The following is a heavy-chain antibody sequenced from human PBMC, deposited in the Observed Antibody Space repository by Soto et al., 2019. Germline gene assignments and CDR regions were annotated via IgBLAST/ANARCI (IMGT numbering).Heavy chain of an antibody. CDR3: ASLAARGEDY. CDR2: IYHSRST. V-gene: IGHV4-30-2*01. CDR1: VGAISSSGYS. D-gene: IGHD6-6*01. Sequence: TLSLTCAGSVGAISSSGYSWSWIRQPPGKGLEWIGYIYHSRSTYYNPSLKSRVTISVDRSKNQFSLKLSSVTAADTAVYYCASLAARGEDYWGQGTLVTVSS. J-gene: IGHJ4*02.